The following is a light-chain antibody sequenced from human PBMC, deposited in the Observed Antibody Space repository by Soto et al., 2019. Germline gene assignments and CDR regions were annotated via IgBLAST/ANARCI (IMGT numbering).Light chain of an antibody. CDR3: QQLKSYPLT. CDR1: QGISTY. V-gene: IGKV1-9*01. CDR2: AAS. J-gene: IGKJ4*01. Sequence: DIQLTQSPSFLSASVGDRVTITCRATQGISTYLAWYQQKPGKAPKLLIYAASTLQSGVPSRFSGSGSGTEFTLAISSLQPEDFATSYCQQLKSYPLTFGGGTKVEIK.